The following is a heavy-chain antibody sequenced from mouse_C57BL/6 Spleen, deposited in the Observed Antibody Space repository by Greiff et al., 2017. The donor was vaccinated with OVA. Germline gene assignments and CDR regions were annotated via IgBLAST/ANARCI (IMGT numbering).Heavy chain of an antibody. CDR3: ARTVVATGYFDY. Sequence: DVMLVESGGGLVKPGGSLKLSCAASGFTFSDYGMHWVRQAPEKGLEWVAYISSGSSTIYYADTVKGRFTSSRDNAKNTLFLQMTSLRSEDTAMYYCARTVVATGYFDYWGQGTTLTVSS. CDR2: ISSGSSTI. D-gene: IGHD1-1*01. V-gene: IGHV5-17*01. CDR1: GFTFSDYG. J-gene: IGHJ2*01.